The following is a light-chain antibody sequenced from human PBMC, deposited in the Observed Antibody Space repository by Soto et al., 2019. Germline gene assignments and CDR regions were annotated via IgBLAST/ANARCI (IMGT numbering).Light chain of an antibody. Sequence: QSALTQPPSASASLGASVTLTCTLSSDYSHYKVDWYQQRPGKGPRFVMRVGTGGIVGSKGDGIPDRFSVLGSGLNRYLTIKNIQEEDESDYHCGADHGSGSNFVVVFGGGTQLTVL. V-gene: IGLV9-49*01. J-gene: IGLJ2*01. CDR2: VGTGGIVG. CDR1: SDYSHYK. CDR3: GADHGSGSNFVVV.